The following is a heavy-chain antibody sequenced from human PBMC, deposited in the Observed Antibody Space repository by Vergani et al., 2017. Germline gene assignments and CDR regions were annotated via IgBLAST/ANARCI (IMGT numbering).Heavy chain of an antibody. V-gene: IGHV4-59*02. CDR2: LSTTGGASHA. J-gene: IGHJ5*02. CDR3: AGDTHSWQRADR. Sequence: QAQLQESGPGLVKPSETLSLTCHVFGVSVTDYNCNWILQAPGKGLEWFGSLSTTGGASHASHNPSLKSRVSLSVDTSKSQFSQRLTSVTAADSAIYYCAGDTHSWQRADRWGQGLLVSVSS. CDR1: GVSVTDYN. D-gene: IGHD6-13*01.